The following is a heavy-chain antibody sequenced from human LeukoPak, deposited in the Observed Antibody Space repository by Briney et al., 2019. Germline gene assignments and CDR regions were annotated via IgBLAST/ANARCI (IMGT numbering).Heavy chain of an antibody. Sequence: GRSLRLSCTASGFTFSSYSIYWVRQAPGKGLEWVAVISHDGSIKYYADSVKGRFTISRDNSKNTLYLQMNSLRAEDTAEYYCARDRGGCSSTGCYAMDVWGKGTTVTVSS. D-gene: IGHD2-2*01. CDR1: GFTFSSYS. CDR3: ARDRGGCSSTGCYAMDV. V-gene: IGHV3-30-3*01. CDR2: ISHDGSIK. J-gene: IGHJ6*03.